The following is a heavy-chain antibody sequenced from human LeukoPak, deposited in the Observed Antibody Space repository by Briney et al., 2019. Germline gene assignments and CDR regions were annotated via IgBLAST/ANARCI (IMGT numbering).Heavy chain of an antibody. J-gene: IGHJ2*01. CDR1: EFTVCYNY. CDR3: VTKGDCSGGSCNWYFGL. CDR2: FYVGGNT. V-gene: IGHV3-66*01. D-gene: IGHD2-15*01. Sequence: GVSLTLSCAASEFTVCYNYVIWVRQAPGMGREGISDFYVGGNTNYADSVKGRVTMSRDISKTALYLQMNSLRGDDAAVYFCVTKGDCSGGSCNWYFGLWGRGTLVTVSS.